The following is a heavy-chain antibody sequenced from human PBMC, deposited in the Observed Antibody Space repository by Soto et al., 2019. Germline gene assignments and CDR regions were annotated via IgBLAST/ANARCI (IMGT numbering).Heavy chain of an antibody. V-gene: IGHV5-51*01. D-gene: IGHD6-25*01. J-gene: IGHJ5*02. CDR2: IYPGDSDT. CDR1: GYSFTSYW. CDR3: ARHLRYYNSSGYVNWFDP. Sequence: PGESLKISCKGSGYSFTSYWIGWVRQMPGKGLEWMGIIYPGDSDTRYSPSFQGQVTISADKSISTAYLQWSSLKASNTAMYYCARHLRYYNSSGYVNWFDPWGQGTLVTVSS.